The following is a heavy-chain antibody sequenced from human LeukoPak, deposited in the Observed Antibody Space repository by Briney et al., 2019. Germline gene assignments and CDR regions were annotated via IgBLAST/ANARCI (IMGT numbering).Heavy chain of an antibody. D-gene: IGHD3-10*01. V-gene: IGHV3-21*04. J-gene: IGHJ4*02. CDR2: ITSSSSYI. Sequence: GESLRLSCAASGFTFSTYNMNWVRQAPGKGLEWVSSITSSSSYIYYADSVKGRFTISRDNAKSSLYLQMNSLRAEDTALYYYARGGPYGSGSYFYWGQGTLVTVSS. CDR1: GFTFSTYN. CDR3: ARGGPYGSGSYFY.